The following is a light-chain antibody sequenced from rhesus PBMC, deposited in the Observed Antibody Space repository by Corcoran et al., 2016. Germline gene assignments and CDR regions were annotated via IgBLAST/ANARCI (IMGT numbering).Light chain of an antibody. CDR2: NTT. CDR1: TGAVTSGHF. Sequence: QPVLTQEPSLTVSPGWTVTLTCGSPTGAVTSGHFPHWLQQKPGQAPRGLIYNTTNKQSWTPARVSGSPAGGKAALTLSGAQSEDEAEYYCLLYYGGAQFVFGSGTKLTVL. J-gene: IGLJ6*01. CDR3: LLYYGGAQFV. V-gene: IGLV7-76*01.